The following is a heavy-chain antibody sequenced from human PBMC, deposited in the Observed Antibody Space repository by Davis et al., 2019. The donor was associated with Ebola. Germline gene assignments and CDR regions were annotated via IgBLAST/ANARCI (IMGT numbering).Heavy chain of an antibody. D-gene: IGHD3-16*01. CDR2: ISYDGSNK. CDR1: GFTFSSYG. Sequence: PGGSLRLSCAASGFTFSSYGMHWVRQAPGKGLEWVAVISYDGSNKYYADSVKGRFTISRDNSKNTLYLQMDSLRAEDTAVYYCAKAGLTQAWGYFGYWGQGILVTVSS. V-gene: IGHV3-30*18. CDR3: AKAGLTQAWGYFGY. J-gene: IGHJ4*02.